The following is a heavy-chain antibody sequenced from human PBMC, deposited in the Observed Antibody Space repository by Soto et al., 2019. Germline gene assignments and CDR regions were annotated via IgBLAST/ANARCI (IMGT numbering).Heavy chain of an antibody. V-gene: IGHV3-15*01. CDR3: TTESTQRFCDGGPCYTLQTKIHDS. J-gene: IGHJ4*02. Sequence: EVQLVESGGGLVKPRGSLRLSCAASGFSFTNGWMSWVRQAPGKGLEWVGRIKSKIDGGTTDFSAPVKGRFTISRDDSKDTLYLQMNSLKTEDTAVYYCTTESTQRFCDGGPCYTLQTKIHDSWGQGTLVTVSS. CDR2: IKSKIDGGTT. CDR1: GFSFTNGW. D-gene: IGHD2-15*01.